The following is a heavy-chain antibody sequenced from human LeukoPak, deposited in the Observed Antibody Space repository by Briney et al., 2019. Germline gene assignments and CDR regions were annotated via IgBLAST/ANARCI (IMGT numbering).Heavy chain of an antibody. J-gene: IGHJ5*02. Sequence: GGSLRLSCAASGFTLRNNYMNWVRQAPGKGREGVSLIYSGGDTHYADSVKGRFTISRDSSKNTLYLQMNSLRAEDTAVYYCARDPPAVRTNTYAWGQGTLVTVSS. CDR3: ARDPPAVRTNTYA. D-gene: IGHD4/OR15-4a*01. V-gene: IGHV3-66*01. CDR2: IYSGGDT. CDR1: GFTLRNNY.